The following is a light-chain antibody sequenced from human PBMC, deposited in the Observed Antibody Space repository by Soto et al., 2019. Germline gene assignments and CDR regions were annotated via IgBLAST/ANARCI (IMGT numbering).Light chain of an antibody. CDR3: QSYDSSLSGVV. CDR1: SSNIGGGYD. V-gene: IGLV1-40*01. J-gene: IGLJ2*01. Sequence: QSVLTQPPSVSGAPGQRVTISSTGSSSNIGGGYDVHWYQQLPGTAPKLPIYGNSNRPSGVPDRFSGSKSGTSASLAITGLQAEDEADYYCQSYDSSLSGVVFGGGTKLTVL. CDR2: GNS.